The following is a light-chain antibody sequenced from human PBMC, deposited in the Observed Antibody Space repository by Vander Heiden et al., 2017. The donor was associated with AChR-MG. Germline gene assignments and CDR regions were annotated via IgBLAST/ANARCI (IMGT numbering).Light chain of an antibody. Sequence: VVMTQSPLSLTVTLGQPASISCGSSQSLVHSDGTTYLNWFQQRPGQSPRRLIYKVSNRDSGVPDRFSGSGSGSDFTLKISRVEAEDVGVYYCRQGTHWPLTFGQRTKLEIK. CDR2: KVS. CDR1: QSLVHSDGTTY. J-gene: IGKJ2*01. V-gene: IGKV2-30*02. CDR3: RQGTHWPLT.